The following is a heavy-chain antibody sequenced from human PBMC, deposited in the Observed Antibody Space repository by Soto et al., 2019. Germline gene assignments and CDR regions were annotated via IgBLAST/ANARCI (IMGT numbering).Heavy chain of an antibody. D-gene: IGHD2-15*01. Sequence: QVQLVQSGAEVKKPGASVKVSCKASGYTFTSYYMHWVRQAPGQGLEWMGIINPSGGSTSYAQKFQGRVTMTRDTSTSTVYMELSSLRSEDTAVYYCVSVYDCSGGSCYFDYWGQGTLVTVSS. V-gene: IGHV1-46*01. CDR3: VSVYDCSGGSCYFDY. J-gene: IGHJ4*02. CDR1: GYTFTSYY. CDR2: INPSGGST.